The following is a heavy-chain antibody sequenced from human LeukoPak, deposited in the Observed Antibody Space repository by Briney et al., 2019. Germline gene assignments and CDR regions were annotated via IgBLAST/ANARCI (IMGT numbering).Heavy chain of an antibody. J-gene: IGHJ5*02. V-gene: IGHV4-39*01. Sequence: SETLSLTCTVSGGSVSSSSYYWGWIRQSPGKGLEWIGSIYYSGSTYYNPSLKSRVTISVDTSKNQFSLKLSSVTAADTAVYYCARRGNTLGMFDPWGQGTLVTVSS. CDR3: ARRGNTLGMFDP. CDR1: GGSVSSSSYY. CDR2: IYYSGST. D-gene: IGHD7-27*01.